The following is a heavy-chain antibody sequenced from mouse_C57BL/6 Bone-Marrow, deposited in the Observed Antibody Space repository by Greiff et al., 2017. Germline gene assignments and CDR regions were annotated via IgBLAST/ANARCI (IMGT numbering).Heavy chain of an antibody. Sequence: VQLQQSGPELVKPGASVKISCKASGYAFSSSWMNWVKQRPGKGLEWIGRLYPGDGDTNYNGKFKGKATLTADKSSSTSYMQLSSLTSEDSAVYFCSRSPITTVVATPFDYWGQGTTLTVSS. V-gene: IGHV1-82*01. J-gene: IGHJ2*01. CDR2: LYPGDGDT. CDR3: SRSPITTVVATPFDY. CDR1: GYAFSSSW. D-gene: IGHD1-1*01.